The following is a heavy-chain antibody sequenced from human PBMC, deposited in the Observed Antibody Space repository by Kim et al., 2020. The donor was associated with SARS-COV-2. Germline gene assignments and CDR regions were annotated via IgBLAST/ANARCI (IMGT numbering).Heavy chain of an antibody. Sequence: SETLSLTCTVSGGSVSSGSYYWSWIRQPPGKGLEWIGYIYYSGSTNYNPSLKSRVTISVDTSKNQFSLKLSSVNAADTAVYYCARDTYGWIDYWGQGTLVTVSS. CDR2: IYYSGST. CDR1: GGSVSSGSYY. V-gene: IGHV4-61*01. CDR3: ARDTYGWIDY. D-gene: IGHD6-19*01. J-gene: IGHJ4*02.